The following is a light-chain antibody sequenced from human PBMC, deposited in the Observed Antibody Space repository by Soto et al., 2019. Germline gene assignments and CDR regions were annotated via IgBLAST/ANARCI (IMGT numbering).Light chain of an antibody. CDR3: QQRSNWRGA. V-gene: IGKV3-11*01. J-gene: IGKJ1*01. CDR1: QSVRSY. CDR2: DAS. Sequence: EIVLTQSPATLSLSPGERATLSCRASQSVRSYLAWYQQKPGQAPRLLIYDASNRATGIPARFSGSGSGTDFTLTISSLEPEDFAVYYCQQRSNWRGAFGQGTKVEIK.